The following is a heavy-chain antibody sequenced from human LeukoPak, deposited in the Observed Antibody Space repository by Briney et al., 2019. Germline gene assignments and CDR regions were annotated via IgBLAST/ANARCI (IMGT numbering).Heavy chain of an antibody. V-gene: IGHV3-7*01. CDR2: IKHDGSKK. CDR1: GFTFSSYW. Sequence: PGGSLRLSCAASGFTFSSYWMSWVRQAPGKGLEWVANIKHDGSKKYYVASVKGRFTISKDNAKNSLFLQMNNLRGEDTAVYYCVKGRGGYVKYKTFDYWGQGTLVTVSS. D-gene: IGHD5-12*01. CDR3: VKGRGGYVKYKTFDY. J-gene: IGHJ4*02.